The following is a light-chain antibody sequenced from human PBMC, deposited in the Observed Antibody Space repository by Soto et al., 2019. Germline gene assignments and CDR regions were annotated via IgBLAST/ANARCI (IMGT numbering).Light chain of an antibody. V-gene: IGLV2-23*03. J-gene: IGLJ1*01. CDR3: CSYAGSSTVGDYI. CDR1: SSDVGSYNL. CDR2: EGS. Sequence: QSALTQPASVSGSPGQSITISCTGTSSDVGSYNLVSWYQQHPGKAPKLMIYEGSKRPSGVSNRFSGSKSGNTASLTISGLQAEDEADYYCCSYAGSSTVGDYIFGTGTKLTVL.